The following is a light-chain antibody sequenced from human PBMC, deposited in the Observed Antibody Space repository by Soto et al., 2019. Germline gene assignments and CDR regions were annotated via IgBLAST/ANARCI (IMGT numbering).Light chain of an antibody. CDR1: SSNIGAGYD. CDR3: QFYDSSLSAVV. CDR2: GNS. V-gene: IGLV1-40*01. Sequence: QSVLTQPPSVSGAPGQRVTISCTGSSSNIGAGYDVHWYQQLPGTAPKLLIYGNSNRPSGVPDRFSGSKSGTSASLAITGLQPEDEADYYCQFYDSSLSAVVFGGGTKLTVL. J-gene: IGLJ2*01.